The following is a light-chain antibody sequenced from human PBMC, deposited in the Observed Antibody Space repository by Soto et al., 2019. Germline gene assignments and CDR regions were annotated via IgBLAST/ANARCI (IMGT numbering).Light chain of an antibody. Sequence: ELVLPQSPATLSVSPGGRATLSCRASQSISGTLAWYQQKPGQAPRLLIYGASTRATSFPARFSGSGSGTDFTLTISSLQSEDFAVYYCQQYNNWPWTFGQGTKVDIK. CDR2: GAS. CDR3: QQYNNWPWT. CDR1: QSISGT. J-gene: IGKJ1*01. V-gene: IGKV3-15*01.